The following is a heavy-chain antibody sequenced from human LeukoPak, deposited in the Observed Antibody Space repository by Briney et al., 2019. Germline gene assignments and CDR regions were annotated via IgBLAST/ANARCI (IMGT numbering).Heavy chain of an antibody. D-gene: IGHD3-22*01. J-gene: IGHJ4*02. CDR3: ARQDSSGYPFDY. CDR2: IYYSGST. Sequence: SETLSLTCTVSGGSISSYYWSWIRQPPGRGLEWIGYIYYSGSTNYNPSLKSRVTISVDTSKNRFSLKLSSVTAADTAVYYCARQDSSGYPFDYWGQGTLVTVSS. CDR1: GGSISSYY. V-gene: IGHV4-59*01.